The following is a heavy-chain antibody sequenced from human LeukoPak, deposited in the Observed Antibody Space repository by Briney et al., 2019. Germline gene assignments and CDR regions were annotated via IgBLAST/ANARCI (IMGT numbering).Heavy chain of an antibody. V-gene: IGHV3-21*01. D-gene: IGHD1-7*01. CDR1: GFTFSSYN. CDR3: ARGGGVTGTTIQY. Sequence: PGGSLRLSCAASGFTFSSYNMNWVRQAPGEGLEWVSSISSSSDYTYYADSVKGRFTISRDNDKNSLFLQMNSLRAEDTAVYYCARGGGVTGTTIQYWGQGTLVTVSS. J-gene: IGHJ4*02. CDR2: ISSSSDYT.